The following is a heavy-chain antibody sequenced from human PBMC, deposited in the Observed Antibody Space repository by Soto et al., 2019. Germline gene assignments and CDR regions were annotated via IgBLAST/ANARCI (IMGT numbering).Heavy chain of an antibody. J-gene: IGHJ4*02. Sequence: PWQTLSHTCTVACNSISGTSSFWACINQAPGKNLEWIGSVYYTGSTYYNSSLKSRVSISIDTSKNQFSLSLNSVTAADTAVYYCRRRVRSTGVLDYWGQGVLVTVSS. D-gene: IGHD4-4*01. CDR3: RRRVRSTGVLDY. V-gene: IGHV4-39*01. CDR2: VYYTGST. CDR1: CNSISGTSSF.